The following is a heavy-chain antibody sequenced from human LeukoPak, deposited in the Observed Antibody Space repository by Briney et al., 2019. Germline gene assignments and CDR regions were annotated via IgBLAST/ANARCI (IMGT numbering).Heavy chain of an antibody. CDR1: GYTFTSYG. D-gene: IGHD3-9*01. CDR3: ARVGQGLRYFGWLLTPNIIDY. V-gene: IGHV1-18*01. J-gene: IGHJ4*02. Sequence: ASVKVSCKASGYTFTSYGISWVRQAPGQGLEWMGWISAYNGNTNYAQKLQGRVTMTTDTSTSTAYMELRSLRSDDTAVYYCARVGQGLRYFGWLLTPNIIDYWGQGTLVTVSS. CDR2: ISAYNGNT.